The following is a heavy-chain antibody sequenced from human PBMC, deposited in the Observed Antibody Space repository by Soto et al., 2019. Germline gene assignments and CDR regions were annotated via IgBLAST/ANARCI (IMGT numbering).Heavy chain of an antibody. CDR3: ARRYGSAFDI. V-gene: IGHV4-30-4*01. D-gene: IGHD1-26*01. J-gene: IGHJ3*02. CDR2: IHYRGST. Sequence: SETLSLTCTVSGGSISSGDYYWNWIRQPPGKSMEWIGYIHYRGSTYNSTSLESRATISFDMSKNQVSMLLNSLTSADTAVYYCARRYGSAFDIWGQGTMVTVSS. CDR1: GGSISSGDYY.